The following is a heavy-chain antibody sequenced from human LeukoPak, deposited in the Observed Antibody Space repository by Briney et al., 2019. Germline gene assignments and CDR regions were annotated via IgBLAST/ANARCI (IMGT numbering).Heavy chain of an antibody. Sequence: GGSLRLSCAASRFTFNNYWMSWVRQAPGKGLEWVANIKQDGSEKYYVDSVKGRFTISRDNAKNSLYLQMNSLRDEDTAVYYCARGYTYRPNFDYWGQGTLVTVSS. CDR1: RFTFNNYW. CDR2: IKQDGSEK. V-gene: IGHV3-7*02. J-gene: IGHJ4*02. CDR3: ARGYTYRPNFDY. D-gene: IGHD5-18*01.